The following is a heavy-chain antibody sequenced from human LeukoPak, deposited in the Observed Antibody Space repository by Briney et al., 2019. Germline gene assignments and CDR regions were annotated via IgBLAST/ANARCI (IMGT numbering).Heavy chain of an antibody. Sequence: GGSLRLSCVDSGFILRSYEMSWVRQAPGKGLEWIAYISDSGSTVYYSDSVRGRFTISRDNARNSLSLQMNSLRAEGTAVYYCTRDRSSGWSGNWFDPWGQGTLVTVSS. CDR3: TRDRSSGWSGNWFDP. V-gene: IGHV3-48*03. D-gene: IGHD6-19*01. J-gene: IGHJ5*02. CDR2: ISDSGSTV. CDR1: GFILRSYE.